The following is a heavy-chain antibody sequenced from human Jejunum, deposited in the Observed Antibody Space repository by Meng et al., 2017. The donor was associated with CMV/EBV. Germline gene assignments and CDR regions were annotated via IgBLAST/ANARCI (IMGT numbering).Heavy chain of an antibody. CDR1: GFPFNNAW. J-gene: IGHJ4*02. CDR3: TTLVGATPY. V-gene: IGHV3-15*07. CDR2: IKSTTDGGTT. Sequence: FAVSGFPFNNAWMNRVRKTPGKGLEWVGRIKSTTDGGTTDYAAPVKGRFTISRDDSKNTLYLQMNSLKTEDTAVYYCTTLVGATPYWGQGTLVTVSS. D-gene: IGHD1-26*01.